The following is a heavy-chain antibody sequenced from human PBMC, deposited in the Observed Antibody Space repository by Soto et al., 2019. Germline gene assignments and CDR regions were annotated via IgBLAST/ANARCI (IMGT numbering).Heavy chain of an antibody. Sequence: SQTLSLTCAISGDSVSSNSASWNWIRQSPSRGLEWLGRTYYRSKWYNDYAVSVKSRITINPDTSKNQFSLQLNSVTPEDTAVYYCARDGIAAAGTARGMDVWGPGTTVTVSS. J-gene: IGHJ6*02. CDR3: ARDGIAAAGTARGMDV. CDR1: GDSVSSNSAS. V-gene: IGHV6-1*01. CDR2: TYYRSKWYN. D-gene: IGHD6-13*01.